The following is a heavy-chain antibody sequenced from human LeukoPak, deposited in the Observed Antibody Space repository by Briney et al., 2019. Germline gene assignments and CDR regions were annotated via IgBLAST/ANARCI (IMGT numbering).Heavy chain of an antibody. CDR3: ARGVVVTGFLFAQFDY. CDR1: GYSFTSYW. CDR2: IYPGDSDT. Sequence: GESLKISCKGSGYSFTSYWIGWVRQMPGKGLEWMGIIYPGDSDTRYSPSFQGQVTISADKPISTAYLQWSSLKASDTAMYYCARGVVVTGFLFAQFDYWGQGTLVTVSS. J-gene: IGHJ4*02. D-gene: IGHD2-21*02. V-gene: IGHV5-51*04.